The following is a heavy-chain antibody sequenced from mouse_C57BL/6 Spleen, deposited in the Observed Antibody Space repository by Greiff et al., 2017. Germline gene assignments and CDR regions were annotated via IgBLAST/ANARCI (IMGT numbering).Heavy chain of an antibody. CDR2: ISSGSSTI. CDR3: ARSPYYYGSYFDY. Sequence: DVMLVESGGGLVKPGGSLKLSCAASGFTFSDYGMHWVRQAPEKGLEWVAYISSGSSTIYYADTVKGRFTISRDNAKNTLFLQMTSLRSEDTAMYYCARSPYYYGSYFDYWGQGTTLTVSS. J-gene: IGHJ2*01. D-gene: IGHD1-1*01. CDR1: GFTFSDYG. V-gene: IGHV5-17*01.